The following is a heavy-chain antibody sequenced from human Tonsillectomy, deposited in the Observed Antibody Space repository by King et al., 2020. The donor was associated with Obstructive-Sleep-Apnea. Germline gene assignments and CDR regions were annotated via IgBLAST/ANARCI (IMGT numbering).Heavy chain of an antibody. V-gene: IGHV3-48*04. D-gene: IGHD3-3*01. CDR3: ARVGVGITIFGVPRFDP. J-gene: IGHJ5*02. CDR2: ISSSSSTI. CDR1: GFTFSSYS. Sequence: VQLVESGGGLVQPGGSLRLSCAASGFTFSSYSMNWVRQAPGKGLEWVSYISSSSSTIYYADSVKGRFTISRDNAKNSLYLQMNSLRAEDTAVYYCARVGVGITIFGVPRFDPWGQGTLVTVSS.